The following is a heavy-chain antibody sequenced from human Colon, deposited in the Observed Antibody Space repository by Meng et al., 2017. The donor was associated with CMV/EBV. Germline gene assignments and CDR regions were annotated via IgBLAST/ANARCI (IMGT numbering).Heavy chain of an antibody. CDR1: GYTFTSYD. V-gene: IGHV1-2*02. CDR2: INPNSGET. D-gene: IGHD5-18*01. Sequence: ASVKVSCKASGYTFTSYDINWVRQATGQGLEWMGWINPNSGETKNSQKFHGRVSMTREASISTAYMELSRLRPDDTAVYYCVREGYMENPSIILGGDCWGQGTPVTVSS. J-gene: IGHJ4*02. CDR3: VREGYMENPSIILGGDC.